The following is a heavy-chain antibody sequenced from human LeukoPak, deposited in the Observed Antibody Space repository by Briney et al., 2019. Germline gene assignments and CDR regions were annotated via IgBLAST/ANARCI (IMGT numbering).Heavy chain of an antibody. Sequence: ASVKVSCKASGDTFTSYTISWVRQAPGQGLEWMGWIIPIIGIANYAQKFQGRVTITADKSTSTAYMELSSLRSEDTAVYYCARDPHDKEYDFWSGYYGMDVWGQGTTVTGSS. J-gene: IGHJ6*02. CDR3: ARDPHDKEYDFWSGYYGMDV. D-gene: IGHD3-3*01. V-gene: IGHV1-69*10. CDR1: GDTFTSYT. CDR2: IIPIIGIA.